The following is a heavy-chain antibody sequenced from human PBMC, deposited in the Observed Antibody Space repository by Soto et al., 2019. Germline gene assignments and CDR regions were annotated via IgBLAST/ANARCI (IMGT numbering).Heavy chain of an antibody. Sequence: QVQLVQSGAEVKKPGASVKVSCKASGYTFTSYDINWVRQATGQGLEWMGWMNPNSGNTGYAQKFQGRVTMTRNTSISTGYMELSSLRPDDTAVYCCARELYSTVRFDPWGQGTLVTVSS. J-gene: IGHJ5*02. D-gene: IGHD6-13*01. CDR3: ARELYSTVRFDP. CDR1: GYTFTSYD. CDR2: MNPNSGNT. V-gene: IGHV1-8*01.